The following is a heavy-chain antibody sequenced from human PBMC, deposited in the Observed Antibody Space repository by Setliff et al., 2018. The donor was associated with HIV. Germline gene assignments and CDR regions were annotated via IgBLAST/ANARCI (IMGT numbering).Heavy chain of an antibody. V-gene: IGHV3-49*04. CDR2: IRSKRYGGTP. Sequence: GGSLRLSCTASGFTFGDYTLSWVRQAPGKGLEWVGLIRSKRYGGTPEYAASLKGRFTISRDDSKSIAYLQMNSLETDDTAVYYCTREVVTTSLGNYYYMDVWGKGTTVTVSS. J-gene: IGHJ6*03. CDR3: TREVVTTSLGNYYYMDV. CDR1: GFTFGDYT. D-gene: IGHD4-17*01.